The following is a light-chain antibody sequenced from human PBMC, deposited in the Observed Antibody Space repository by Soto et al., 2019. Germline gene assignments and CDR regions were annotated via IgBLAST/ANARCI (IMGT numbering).Light chain of an antibody. Sequence: QSVLTQPASVSGSPGQSITISCTGTSSDIGAYNSVSWYQQHPGKAPKLMIYEVSNRPSGVSNRFSASKSGNTASLTISGLQAEDEADYYCISRTNSNPYVVGTGTKLTVL. V-gene: IGLV2-14*01. J-gene: IGLJ1*01. CDR2: EVS. CDR3: ISRTNSNPYV. CDR1: SSDIGAYNS.